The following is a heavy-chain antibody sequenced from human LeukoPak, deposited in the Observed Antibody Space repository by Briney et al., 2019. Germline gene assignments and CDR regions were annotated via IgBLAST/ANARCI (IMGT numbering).Heavy chain of an antibody. CDR1: GFSFSGFA. J-gene: IGHJ4*02. D-gene: IGHD5-12*01. V-gene: IGHV3-30*04. CDR2: ISSDGNNK. CDR3: ARPSEYSWLRFHFDQ. Sequence: GGSLRLSCAASGFSFSGFAMHWFRQAPGKGLEWVAVISSDGNNKYYADSVKGRFTISRDNSKNTLYLQMDSLRAEDTAVYYCARPSEYSWLRFHFDQWGQGTLVTVS.